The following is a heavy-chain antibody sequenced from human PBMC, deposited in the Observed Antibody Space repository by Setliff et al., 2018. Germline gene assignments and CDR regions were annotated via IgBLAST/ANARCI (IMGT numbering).Heavy chain of an antibody. CDR3: ARTGTTYYYSCMDV. CDR2: VSYGGST. Sequence: SETLSLTCAVSGAAISTYHWSWLRQPPGKGLEWIGYVSYGGSTKYNPSLESRVTISLDAPKNQLSLKLTSVTAADTAVYYCARTGTTYYYSCMDVWGKGTTVTV. V-gene: IGHV4-59*08. D-gene: IGHD3-22*01. J-gene: IGHJ6*03. CDR1: GAAISTYH.